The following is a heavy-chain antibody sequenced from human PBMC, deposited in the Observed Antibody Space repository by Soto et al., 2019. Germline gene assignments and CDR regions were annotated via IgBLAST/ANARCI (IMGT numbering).Heavy chain of an antibody. V-gene: IGHV1-3*01. D-gene: IGHD4-17*01. CDR2: INAGSGNT. CDR3: ARRKTVTTGDAFDI. J-gene: IGHJ3*02. Sequence: ASVKVSCKASGYTSTNPGMHWGRPAPGQRLEWMGWINAGSGNTKYSQKFQGRITTTRDTSASTVYMELSSLRSEDTAVYYCARRKTVTTGDAFDIWGQGTMVTVSS. CDR1: GYTSTNPG.